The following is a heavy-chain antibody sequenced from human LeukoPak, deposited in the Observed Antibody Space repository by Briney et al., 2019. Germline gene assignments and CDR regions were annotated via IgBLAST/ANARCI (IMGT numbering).Heavy chain of an antibody. CDR2: IYHSGST. J-gene: IGHJ5*02. D-gene: IGHD2-2*01. CDR1: GGSISSSNW. Sequence: SETLSLTCAVSGGSISSSNWWSWVRQPPGKGLEWIGEIYHSGSTNYNPSLKSRVTISVDKSKNQFSLKLSSVTAADTAVYYCARRGRRLGYCSSTSCYPDPWGQGTLVTVSS. CDR3: ARRGRRLGYCSSTSCYPDP. V-gene: IGHV4-4*02.